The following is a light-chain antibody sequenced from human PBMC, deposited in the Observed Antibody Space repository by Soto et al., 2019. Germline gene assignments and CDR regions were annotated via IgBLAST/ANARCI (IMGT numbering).Light chain of an antibody. Sequence: DIQMTQSPSSLSASVGDRVTITCRASQSITTYLNWYQQKPGKAPELLIYAASSLQSGVPSRFSGGGSGTDFTLTISSLQPEDFATYYCQQSFSTPRTFGQGTKVEVK. CDR1: QSITTY. V-gene: IGKV1-39*01. J-gene: IGKJ1*01. CDR3: QQSFSTPRT. CDR2: AAS.